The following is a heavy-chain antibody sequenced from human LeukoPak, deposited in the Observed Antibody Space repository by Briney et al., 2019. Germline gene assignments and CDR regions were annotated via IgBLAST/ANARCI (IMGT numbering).Heavy chain of an antibody. CDR2: IIGSGGST. CDR1: GFTFSIYA. J-gene: IGHJ4*02. V-gene: IGHV3-23*01. D-gene: IGHD6-6*01. CDR3: ANVGIAARPSPYYFDY. Sequence: GGSLRLSCAASGFTFSIYAMSWVRQATGKGLEWVAAIIGSGGSTYYADSVKGRFIISRDNCKNTRYLQMNSLRAEYTAVYYCANVGIAARPSPYYFDYWGQGTLVTVSS.